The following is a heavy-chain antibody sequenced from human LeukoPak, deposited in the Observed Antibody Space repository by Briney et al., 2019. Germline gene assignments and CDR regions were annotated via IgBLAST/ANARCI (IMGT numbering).Heavy chain of an antibody. D-gene: IGHD2-15*01. CDR1: GGSISSTGSF. CDR2: IYSGGIT. CDR3: WLEKVVAAYFDS. J-gene: IGHJ4*02. Sequence: ASETLSLTCTVSGGSISSTGSFWGWIRQPPGKGLEWIGSIYSGGITYYNPSLKSRATISEDTSKNQFSLKMTSMTAADTAIYYCWLEKVVAAYFDSWGQGTLVTVSS. V-gene: IGHV4-39*07.